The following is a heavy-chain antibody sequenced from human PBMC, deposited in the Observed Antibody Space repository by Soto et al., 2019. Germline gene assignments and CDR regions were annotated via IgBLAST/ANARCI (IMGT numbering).Heavy chain of an antibody. D-gene: IGHD5-12*01. CDR2: IHHSGGT. V-gene: IGHV4-4*02. CDR3: TKNSAYALDY. CDR1: GGSVSNNNW. Sequence: QVQLQESGQGLVKPSGTLSLSCAVSGGSVSNNNWWSWVRQSPGNGLEWIGEIHHSGGTSYNPSLESRATLSVDKSKNELSLRLNYVTAADTAVYYCTKNSAYALDYWGLGILVTVSS. J-gene: IGHJ4*02.